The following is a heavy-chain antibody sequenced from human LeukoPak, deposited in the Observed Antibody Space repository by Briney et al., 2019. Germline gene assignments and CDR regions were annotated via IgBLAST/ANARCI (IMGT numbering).Heavy chain of an antibody. Sequence: SVKVSCKASGGTFSSYAISWVRQAPGQGLEWMGGIIPIFGTANYAQKFQGRVTITADESTSTAYMELSSLRSEDTAVYYCARTPITFGGVIYWFDPWGQGTLVTVSS. D-gene: IGHD3-16*02. CDR3: ARTPITFGGVIYWFDP. V-gene: IGHV1-69*13. J-gene: IGHJ5*02. CDR2: IIPIFGTA. CDR1: GGTFSSYA.